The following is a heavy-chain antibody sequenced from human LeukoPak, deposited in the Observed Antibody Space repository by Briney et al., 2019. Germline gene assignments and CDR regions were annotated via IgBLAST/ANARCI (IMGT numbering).Heavy chain of an antibody. D-gene: IGHD6-19*01. V-gene: IGHV3-21*01. CDR3: ARDQIALAGTGEVWFDP. Sequence: NPGGSLRLSCAASGFTFSSYSMNWVRQAPGKGLEWVSSISSSSTYIYYADSVKGRFTISRDNAKNSLYLQMNSLRAEDTAVYYCARDQIALAGTGEVWFDPWGQGTLVTVSS. CDR1: GFTFSSYS. CDR2: ISSSSTYI. J-gene: IGHJ5*02.